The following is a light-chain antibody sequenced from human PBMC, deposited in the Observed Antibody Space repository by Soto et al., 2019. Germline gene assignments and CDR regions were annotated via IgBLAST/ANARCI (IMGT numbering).Light chain of an antibody. CDR3: TSYTTSSPYLV. CDR2: DDT. J-gene: IGLJ3*02. CDR1: SIDVGGYNY. V-gene: IGLV2-14*03. Sequence: QSALTQPASVSGSPGQSITISCTGTSIDVGGYNYVSWKQHHPGKAPRLMIYDDTNRPSGVSNRFSGSKSGNTASLTISGLQAEDEADYYCTSYTTSSPYLVFGGGTKLTVL.